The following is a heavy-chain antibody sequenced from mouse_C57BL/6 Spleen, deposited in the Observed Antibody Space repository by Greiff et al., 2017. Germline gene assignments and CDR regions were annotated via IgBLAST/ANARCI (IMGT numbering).Heavy chain of an antibody. CDR2: INYDGRST. CDR3: AREWGYDGCFDD. D-gene: IGHD2-3*01. CDR1: GFTFSDYY. V-gene: IGHV5-16*01. J-gene: IGHJ2*01. Sequence: EVQLVESEGGLVQPGSSMKLSCTASGFTFSDYYMAWVRQVPEKGLEWVANINYDGRSTYYLDSLKSRFIISRDNAKNILYLQMSSLKSEDTATXYCAREWGYDGCFDDWGQGTTLTVSS.